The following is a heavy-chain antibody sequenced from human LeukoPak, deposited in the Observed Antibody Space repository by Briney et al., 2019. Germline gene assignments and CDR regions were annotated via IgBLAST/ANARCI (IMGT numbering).Heavy chain of an antibody. CDR1: GGSISSYY. Sequence: SETLSLTCTVSGGSISSYYWSWIRQPPGKGLEWIGEINHSGSTNYNPSLKSRVTISVDTSKNQFSLKLSSVTAADTAVYYCARRRWGVIINYYYYMDVWGKGTTVTISS. J-gene: IGHJ6*03. CDR3: ARRRWGVIINYYYYMDV. CDR2: INHSGST. V-gene: IGHV4-34*01. D-gene: IGHD3-10*01.